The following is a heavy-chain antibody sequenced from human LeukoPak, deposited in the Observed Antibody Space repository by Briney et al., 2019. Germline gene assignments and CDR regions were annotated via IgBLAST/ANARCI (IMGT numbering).Heavy chain of an antibody. J-gene: IGHJ4*02. CDR2: VSLSGLT. V-gene: IGHV4-4*02. CDR1: GGSITNTNW. CDR3: SRENGAFPPFGY. Sequence: PSGTLSLTCGVSGGSITNTNWWSLVRQPPAQGLEWSGEVSLSGLTNYNPSLNSRVIMALDTSKNHLSLNLTSVTAADTAVYYCSRENGAFPPFGYWGQGTLVTVPS. D-gene: IGHD2-8*01.